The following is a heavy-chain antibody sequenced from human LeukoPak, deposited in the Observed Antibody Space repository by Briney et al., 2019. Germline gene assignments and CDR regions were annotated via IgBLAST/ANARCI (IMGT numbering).Heavy chain of an antibody. CDR2: MNPNSGNT. J-gene: IGHJ4*02. D-gene: IGHD5-12*01. V-gene: IGHV1-8*01. CDR3: ARGRGVRNIVATISDY. CDR1: GYTFTGYD. Sequence: ASVKVSCKASGYTFTGYDINWVRQATGQGLEWMGWMNPNSGNTGYAQKFQGRVTMTRNTSISTAYMELSSLRSEDTAVYYCARGRGVRNIVATISDYWGQGTLVTVSS.